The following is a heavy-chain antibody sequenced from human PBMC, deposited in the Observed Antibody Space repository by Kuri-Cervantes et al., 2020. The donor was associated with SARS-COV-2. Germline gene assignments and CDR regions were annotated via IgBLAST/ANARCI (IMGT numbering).Heavy chain of an antibody. J-gene: IGHJ6*03. V-gene: IGHV3-21*01. D-gene: IGHD2-2*01. CDR1: GFTFSSYS. CDR2: ISSSSSYI. Sequence: GESLKISCAASGFTFSSYSMNWVRQAPGKGLEWVSSISSSSSYIYYADSVKGRFTISRDNAKNSLYLQMNSLRAEDTAVYYCAKRARVVPAAAVYYYYMDVWGKGTTVTVSS. CDR3: AKRARVVPAAAVYYYYMDV.